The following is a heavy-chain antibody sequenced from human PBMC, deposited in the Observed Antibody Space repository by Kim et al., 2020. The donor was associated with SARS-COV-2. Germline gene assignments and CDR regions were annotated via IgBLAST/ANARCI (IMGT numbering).Heavy chain of an antibody. J-gene: IGHJ4*02. CDR3: VRETGNYGDWDS. D-gene: IGHD4-17*01. V-gene: IGHV3-74*01. CDR2: INHDGSSA. CDR1: GFTFSTYW. Sequence: GGSLRLSCAASGFTFSTYWMHWVRQAPGKGLVWVARINHDGSSAYYADSVKGRFTISRDNAKNTLYLQMNSLRADDTALYYCVRETGNYGDWDSWCQGIL.